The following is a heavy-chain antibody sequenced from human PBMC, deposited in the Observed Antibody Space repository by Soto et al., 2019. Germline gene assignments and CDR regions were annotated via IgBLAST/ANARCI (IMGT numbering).Heavy chain of an antibody. Sequence: QVQLVQSGAEVKKPGSSVKVSCKASGGTFSSYAISWVRQAPGQGLEWMGGIIPIFGKANYAQKFQGRVTITADESTRTAYMELSSLRSEDTAVYYCARCAIPLGAYYYYYGMDVWGQGTTVTVSS. D-gene: IGHD3-16*01. J-gene: IGHJ6*02. CDR2: IIPIFGKA. V-gene: IGHV1-69*01. CDR1: GGTFSSYA. CDR3: ARCAIPLGAYYYYYGMDV.